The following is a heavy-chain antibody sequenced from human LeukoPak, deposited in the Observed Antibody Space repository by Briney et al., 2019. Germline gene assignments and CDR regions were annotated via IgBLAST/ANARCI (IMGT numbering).Heavy chain of an antibody. Sequence: SETLSLTCTVAGGSISSYYWSWIRQPPGKGLEWIGYIYYSGSTNYNPSLKSRVTISVDTSKSQFSRNLDSVTAADTAVYYCARRGPIAVAGHFDYWGQGTLVTVSS. J-gene: IGHJ4*02. CDR1: GGSISSYY. D-gene: IGHD6-19*01. CDR3: ARRGPIAVAGHFDY. CDR2: IYYSGST. V-gene: IGHV4-59*01.